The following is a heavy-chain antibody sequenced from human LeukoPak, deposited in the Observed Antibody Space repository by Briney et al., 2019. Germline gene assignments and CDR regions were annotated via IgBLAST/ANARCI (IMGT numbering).Heavy chain of an antibody. Sequence: ASVKVSCKASGYTFTGYYMHWVRQAPGQGLEWMGWINPNSGGTNYAQKFQGRVTMTRDTSISTAYMELSRLRSDNTAVYYCARDPPLLAYYYDGSGQSDYWGQGTLVTVSS. V-gene: IGHV1-2*02. CDR2: INPNSGGT. D-gene: IGHD3-22*01. CDR3: ARDPPLLAYYYDGSGQSDY. CDR1: GYTFTGYY. J-gene: IGHJ4*02.